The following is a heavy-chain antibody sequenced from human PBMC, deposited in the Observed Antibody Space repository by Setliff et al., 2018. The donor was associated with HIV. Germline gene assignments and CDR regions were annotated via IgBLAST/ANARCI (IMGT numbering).Heavy chain of an antibody. V-gene: IGHV4-38-2*01. CDR3: ARREYDDQAFDY. CDR1: GYSISRDHY. J-gene: IGHJ4*02. CDR2: IYHSGST. Sequence: SETLSLTCAVSGYSISRDHYWAWIRQPPGKGLEYIGNIYHSGSTFYNPSLKSRVTVSVDTSKNQFYLTLSSVTAADTAVYYCARREYDDQAFDYWGQGSLVTVSS. D-gene: IGHD3-10*01.